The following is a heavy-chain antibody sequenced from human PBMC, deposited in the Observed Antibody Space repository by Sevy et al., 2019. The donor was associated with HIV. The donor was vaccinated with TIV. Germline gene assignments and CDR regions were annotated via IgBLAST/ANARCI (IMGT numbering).Heavy chain of an antibody. Sequence: GGSLRLSCAAAGFNFNNYAMTWVRQAPGKGLEWVSVISFSGSKTYYAESVKGRFSISRDPSKNTLYLQMNNVRVEDTVVYFCAKTPFMDFWNDYYSFYFDFWGQGTLVTVSS. J-gene: IGHJ4*02. CDR1: GFNFNNYA. V-gene: IGHV3-23*01. D-gene: IGHD3-3*01. CDR3: AKTPFMDFWNDYYSFYFDF. CDR2: ISFSGSKT.